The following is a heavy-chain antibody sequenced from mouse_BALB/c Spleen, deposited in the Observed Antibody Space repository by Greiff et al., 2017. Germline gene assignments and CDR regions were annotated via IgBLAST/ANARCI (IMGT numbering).Heavy chain of an antibody. D-gene: IGHD2-2*01. CDR2: INPYNDGT. J-gene: IGHJ4*01. Sequence: VQLQQSGPELVKPGASVKMSCKASGYTFTSYVMHWVKQKPGKGLEWIGYINPYNDGTKYNEKFKGKATLTSDKSSSTAYMELSSLTSEDSAVYYCARDYYGYGSYAMDYWGQGTSDTVSS. V-gene: IGHV1-14*01. CDR3: ARDYYGYGSYAMDY. CDR1: GYTFTSYV.